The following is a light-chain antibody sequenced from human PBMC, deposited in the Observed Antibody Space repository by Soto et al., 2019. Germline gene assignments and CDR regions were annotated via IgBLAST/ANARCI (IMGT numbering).Light chain of an antibody. CDR2: DAS. J-gene: IGKJ4*01. V-gene: IGKV3D-11*01. Sequence: EVVMRQSPATLSVSPGEGATLSCRASQGIGDTLAWYQHKPGQAPRLLIYDASSRASGIPARFSGSGSGTDFTLTISSLEPEDFAVYYCQQRSNWQGATFGGGTKVDIK. CDR3: QQRSNWQGAT. CDR1: QGIGDT.